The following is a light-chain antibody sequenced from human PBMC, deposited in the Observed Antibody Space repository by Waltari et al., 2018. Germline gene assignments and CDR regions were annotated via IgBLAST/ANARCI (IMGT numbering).Light chain of an antibody. CDR3: QHHFRLPAT. Sequence: ILLTQSQGTLSLSPGERAPLSCTASQSIIRYFAWYQQKPGQAPRLLIYGASTRATGIPDRFSGSGSGTDFSLTISGLEPEDSAVYYCQHHFRLPATFGQGTKVEIK. V-gene: IGKV3-20*01. J-gene: IGKJ1*01. CDR2: GAS. CDR1: QSIIRY.